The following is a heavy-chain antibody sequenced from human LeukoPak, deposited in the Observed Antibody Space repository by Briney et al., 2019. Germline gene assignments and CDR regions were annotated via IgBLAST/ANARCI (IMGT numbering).Heavy chain of an antibody. Sequence: GGSLRLSCAASGFTFSAYWINWVRQAPGKGREWVANIKRDGSEKYYVGSVKGRFTISRDNAKNSLYLQMNSLRAEDTAVYYCARTPADWGYFDYWGQGTLVTVSS. CDR3: ARTPADWGYFDY. D-gene: IGHD7-27*01. CDR1: GFTFSAYW. CDR2: IKRDGSEK. V-gene: IGHV3-7*05. J-gene: IGHJ4*02.